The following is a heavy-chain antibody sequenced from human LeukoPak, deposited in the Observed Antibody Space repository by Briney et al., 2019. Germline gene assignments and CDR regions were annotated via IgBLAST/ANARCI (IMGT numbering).Heavy chain of an antibody. J-gene: IGHJ4*02. D-gene: IGHD6-19*01. V-gene: IGHV3-74*01. Sequence: GGSLRLSCAASGFTFSSYWMHWVRQAPGKGLVWVSRINSDGSRTNYADSVKGRFTISRDNSKNIVFLQMNSLSAEDTAVYYCARDSTTSGWYEVGYWGQGTLVTVSS. CDR1: GFTFSSYW. CDR3: ARDSTTSGWYEVGY. CDR2: INSDGSRT.